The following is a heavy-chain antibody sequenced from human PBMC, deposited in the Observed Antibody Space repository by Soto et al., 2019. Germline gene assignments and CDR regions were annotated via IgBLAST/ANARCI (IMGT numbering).Heavy chain of an antibody. CDR3: ARGSGFTHPREEIDGYNSQDYYYGLDV. Sequence: GASVKVSCKASGYTFTSYGISWVRQAPGQGLEWMGWISAYNGNTNYAQKLQGRVTMTTDTSKSTAYMELRSLRSDDTAVYYCARGSGFTHPREEIDGYNSQDYYYGLDVWGQGTTVTVSS. D-gene: IGHD5-12*01. CDR2: ISAYNGNT. J-gene: IGHJ6*02. CDR1: GYTFTSYG. V-gene: IGHV1-18*01.